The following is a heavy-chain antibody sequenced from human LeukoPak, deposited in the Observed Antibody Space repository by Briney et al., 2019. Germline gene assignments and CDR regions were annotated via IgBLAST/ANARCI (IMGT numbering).Heavy chain of an antibody. D-gene: IGHD3-3*01. CDR1: GGSFSGYY. J-gene: IGHJ3*02. V-gene: IGHV4-34*01. CDR3: AAPYYDFWSGYSWNAFDI. CDR2: INHSGST. Sequence: SETLSLTCAVYGGSFSGYYWSWIRQPPGKGLEWIGEINHSGSTNYNPSLKSRVTTSVDTSKNQFSLKLSSVTAADTAVYYCAAPYYDFWSGYSWNAFDIWGQGTMVTVSS.